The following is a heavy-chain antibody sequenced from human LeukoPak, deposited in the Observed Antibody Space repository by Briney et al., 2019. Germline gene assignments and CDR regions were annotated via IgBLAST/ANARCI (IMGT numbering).Heavy chain of an antibody. J-gene: IGHJ4*02. CDR2: ISGSGHST. Sequence: GGSLRLSCAASGFTFCSYAMSWVRQAPGKGLEWVSAISGSGHSTYYADSVKGRFTISRDNSKNTLYLQMNSLRAEDTAIYYCAKVGIVGATKTYFDYWGQGTLVTVSS. V-gene: IGHV3-23*01. CDR1: GFTFCSYA. CDR3: AKVGIVGATKTYFDY. D-gene: IGHD1-26*01.